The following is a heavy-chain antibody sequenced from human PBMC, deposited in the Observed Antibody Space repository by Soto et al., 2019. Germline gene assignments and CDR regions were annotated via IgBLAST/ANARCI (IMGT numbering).Heavy chain of an antibody. CDR2: IWSDGSRQ. CDR3: AGEPRGGAYDMDV. J-gene: IGHJ6*02. Sequence: QVQLVESGGAVVQPATSLRLSCAASRLTFTTYDMHWVRQAPGKGLEWVALIWSDGSRQFYGDSVKGRFTISRDNSKNPMSLQMNSLRVEDTAVYYCAGEPRGGAYDMDVWGQGPTVTVSS. CDR1: RLTFTTYD. D-gene: IGHD3-16*01. V-gene: IGHV3-33*08.